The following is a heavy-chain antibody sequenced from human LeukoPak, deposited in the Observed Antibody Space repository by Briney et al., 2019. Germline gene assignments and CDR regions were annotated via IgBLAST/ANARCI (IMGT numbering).Heavy chain of an antibody. CDR1: GYSFTSYW. CDR3: ARPLDDSSTSHAFDI. CDR2: IYPGDSDT. D-gene: IGHD3-22*01. V-gene: IGHV5-51*01. J-gene: IGHJ3*02. Sequence: KVGESLKISCKGSGYSFTSYWIGWVRQMPGKGLEWMGIIYPGDSDTRYSPSFQGQVTISADKSISTAYLQWSSLKASDTAMYYCARPLDDSSTSHAFDIWGQGTMVTVSS.